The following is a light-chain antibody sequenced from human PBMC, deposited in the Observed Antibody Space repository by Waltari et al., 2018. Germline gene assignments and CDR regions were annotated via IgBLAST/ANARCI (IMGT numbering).Light chain of an antibody. Sequence: QSALTQPASVSGSPGQSTTISCTGTSSDVGAYHFVSWYQQHPGKAPKLMIYDVTNRPSGVSNRFSGSKSGNTASLTLSGLQVEDEADYYCSSYTSSSTVVFGGGTKLTVL. CDR1: SSDVGAYHF. V-gene: IGLV2-14*03. J-gene: IGLJ2*01. CDR3: SSYTSSSTVV. CDR2: DVT.